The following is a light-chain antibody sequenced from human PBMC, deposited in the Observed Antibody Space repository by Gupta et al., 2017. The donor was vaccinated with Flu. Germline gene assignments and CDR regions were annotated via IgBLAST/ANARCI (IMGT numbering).Light chain of an antibody. Sequence: DIQMTQSPSSLSASVGDRVTITCRASQSISSYLNWYQQKPGKAPKLLIYAASSLQSGVPSRFSGSGSGTDFTLTISRLPPEDFATYYCQQSYSNPRFGGGTKVEIK. CDR2: AAS. J-gene: IGKJ4*01. CDR1: QSISSY. CDR3: QQSYSNPR. V-gene: IGKV1-39*01.